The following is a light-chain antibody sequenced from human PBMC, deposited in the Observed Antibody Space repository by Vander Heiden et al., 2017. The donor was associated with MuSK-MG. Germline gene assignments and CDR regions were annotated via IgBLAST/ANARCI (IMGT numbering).Light chain of an antibody. Sequence: QSALSQPASVSGSPGQSITISCTGTGSDVGAYNFVSWYQHHPGKAPKLLIYDMTDRPSGVSSRFSATKSGITASLTISGLQAEDEADYYCSPYTTSRTVVFGGGTKVTVL. CDR3: SPYTTSRTVV. CDR2: DMT. J-gene: IGLJ2*01. CDR1: GSDVGAYNF. V-gene: IGLV2-14*03.